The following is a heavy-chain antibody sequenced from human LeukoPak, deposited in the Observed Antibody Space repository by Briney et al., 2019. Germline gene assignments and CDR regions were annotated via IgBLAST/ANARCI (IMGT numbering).Heavy chain of an antibody. D-gene: IGHD5-18*01. V-gene: IGHV4-31*03. CDR1: GGSISSGGYY. Sequence: KTSETLSLTRTVSGGSISSGGYYWTWIRQHPGKGLEWIGFFYDSESSYFNPSLKSRVSISVDTSRNQFSLNLTFVIAADTAVYYCARGSGGDNYGSYYFDSWGQGSLVTVSS. CDR2: FYDSESS. J-gene: IGHJ4*02. CDR3: ARGSGGDNYGSYYFDS.